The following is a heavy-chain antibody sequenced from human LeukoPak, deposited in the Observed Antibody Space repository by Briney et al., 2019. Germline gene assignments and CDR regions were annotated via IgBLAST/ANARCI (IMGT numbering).Heavy chain of an antibody. CDR2: IHQEGRTK. CDR1: GFTFNTFW. CDR3: AKGSIAARPGGYFDY. J-gene: IGHJ4*02. V-gene: IGHV3-7*03. Sequence: GGSLRLSCAASGFTFNTFWMTWLRQAPGKGLEWVANIHQEGRTKYYADSVKGRFTISRDNANNALNLQINSLRAEDMALYYCAKGSIAARPGGYFDYWGQGTLVTVSS. D-gene: IGHD6-6*01.